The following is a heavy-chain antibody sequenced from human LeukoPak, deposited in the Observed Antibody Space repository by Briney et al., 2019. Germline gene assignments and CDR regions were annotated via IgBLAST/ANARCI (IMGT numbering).Heavy chain of an antibody. J-gene: IGHJ5*02. CDR1: GGSISSYY. CDR3: AREGDYGDYYRRYWFDP. Sequence: PSETLSLTCTVSGGSISSYYWSWIRQPPGRGLEWIGYIYYSGSTNYNPSLKSRVTTSVDTSKNQFSLKLSSVTAADTAVYYCAREGDYGDYYRRYWFDPWGQGTLVTVSS. CDR2: IYYSGST. V-gene: IGHV4-59*01. D-gene: IGHD4-17*01.